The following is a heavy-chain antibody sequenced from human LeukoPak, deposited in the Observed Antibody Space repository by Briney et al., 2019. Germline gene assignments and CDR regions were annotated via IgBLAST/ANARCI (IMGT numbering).Heavy chain of an antibody. CDR3: AKEPVYYYGSGSSEYYFDY. J-gene: IGHJ4*02. CDR1: GFTFSSYG. V-gene: IGHV3-23*01. CDR2: ISGSGGST. D-gene: IGHD3-10*01. Sequence: GGSLRLSCAASGFTFSSYGMSSVRQAPGKGLEWVSAISGSGGSTYYADSVKGRFTISRDNSKNTLYLQMNSLRAEDTAVYYCAKEPVYYYGSGSSEYYFDYWGQGTLVTVSS.